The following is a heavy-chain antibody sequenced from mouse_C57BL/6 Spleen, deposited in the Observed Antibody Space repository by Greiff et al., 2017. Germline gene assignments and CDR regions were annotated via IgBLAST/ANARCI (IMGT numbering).Heavy chain of an antibody. D-gene: IGHD2-5*01. CDR2: IDPATGGT. CDR3: TRWGSKDYFDY. CDR1: GYTFTDYE. Sequence: VQLQQSGAELVRPGASVTLSCKASGYTFTDYEMHWVKQTPVHGLEWIGAIDPATGGTAYNQKFKGKAILTADKSSSTAYMELRSLTSEDSAVYYCTRWGSKDYFDYWGQGTTLTVSS. V-gene: IGHV1-15*01. J-gene: IGHJ2*01.